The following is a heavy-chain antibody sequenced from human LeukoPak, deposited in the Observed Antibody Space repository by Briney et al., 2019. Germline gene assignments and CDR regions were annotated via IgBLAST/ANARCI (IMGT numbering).Heavy chain of an antibody. D-gene: IGHD3-10*01. CDR1: GFTFSRYW. CDR3: ASQWCGEFSNY. Sequence: GGSLRLSCAASGFTFSRYWMQWVRQAPGKGLVWVSNINSDGSITRYADSVKGRFTISRDNAKNTLYLQMNSLRVEDTAVYYCASQWCGEFSNYWGQGILVTVSS. CDR2: INSDGSIT. V-gene: IGHV3-74*01. J-gene: IGHJ4*02.